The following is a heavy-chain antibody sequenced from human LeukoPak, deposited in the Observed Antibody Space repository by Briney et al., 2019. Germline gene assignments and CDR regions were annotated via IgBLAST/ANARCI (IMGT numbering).Heavy chain of an antibody. J-gene: IGHJ4*02. V-gene: IGHV3-53*01. CDR1: SLSPSTYY. CDR2: IYSDCKT. CDR3: AFHYWGTSSCYLYFYY. D-gene: IGHD2-2*01. Sequence: GGSLRLSCAASSLSPSTYYMCWFRQAPGKGLEWVSVIYSDCKTYYADSVKGRFIISRDNSKNTLSLQMNDLRAEDTALYYCAFHYWGTSSCYLYFYYWGQGTLVTVSS.